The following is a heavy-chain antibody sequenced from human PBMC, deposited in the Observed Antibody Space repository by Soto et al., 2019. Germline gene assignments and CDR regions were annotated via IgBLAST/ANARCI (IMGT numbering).Heavy chain of an antibody. V-gene: IGHV3-53*01. Sequence: GGSLRLSCAASGFTVSSNYMSWVRQAPGKGLEWVSVIYSGGNTYYADSVKGRFTISRDNSKNTLYLQMNSLRAEDTAVYYCARVPSSGWYFFDYWGQGTQVTVSS. CDR2: IYSGGNT. D-gene: IGHD6-19*01. J-gene: IGHJ4*02. CDR1: GFTVSSNY. CDR3: ARVPSSGWYFFDY.